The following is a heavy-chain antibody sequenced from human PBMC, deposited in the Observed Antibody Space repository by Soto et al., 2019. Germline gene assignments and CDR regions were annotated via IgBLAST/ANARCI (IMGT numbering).Heavy chain of an antibody. CDR2: MNPNSGNT. J-gene: IGHJ4*02. D-gene: IGHD4-4*01. CDR3: ASTLYGNNVDY. Sequence: QVQLVQSGAEVKKPGASVKVSCKASGYTFTSYDINWVRQATGQGLEWMGWMNPNSGNTGYAQKYHGRVTMTRTTSISTAYMELVILRSDDAAVYYGASTLYGNNVDYGGQGTLVTVSS. CDR1: GYTFTSYD. V-gene: IGHV1-8*01.